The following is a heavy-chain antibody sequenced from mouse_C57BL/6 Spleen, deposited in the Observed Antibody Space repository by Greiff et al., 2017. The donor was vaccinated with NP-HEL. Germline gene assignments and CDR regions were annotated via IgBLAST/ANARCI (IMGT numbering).Heavy chain of an antibody. Sequence: VQLQQSGAELVRPGSSVKLSCKASGYTFTSYWMDWVKQRPGQGLEWIGNIYPSDSETHYNQKFKDKATLTVDKSSSTAYMQLSSLTSEDSAVYYCARSDSSCYDYFDYWGQGTTLTVSS. J-gene: IGHJ2*01. CDR1: GYTFTSYW. D-gene: IGHD3-2*02. V-gene: IGHV1-61*01. CDR2: IYPSDSET. CDR3: ARSDSSCYDYFDY.